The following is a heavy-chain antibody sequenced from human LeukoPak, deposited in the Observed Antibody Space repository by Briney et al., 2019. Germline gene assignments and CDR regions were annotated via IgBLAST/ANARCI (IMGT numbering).Heavy chain of an antibody. V-gene: IGHV4-4*07. CDR2: VYSGGTT. CDR3: ARGGAYYFSFDS. Sequence: SETLSLTCSVSGGSTSTHYWTWIWQPAGKGLEWIGRVYSGGTTNYNPSLKSRVTMSVDTSNHQFSLRLSPVTAADTAVYYCARGGAYYFSFDSWGQGILVTVSS. CDR1: GGSTSTHY. D-gene: IGHD3-22*01. J-gene: IGHJ4*02.